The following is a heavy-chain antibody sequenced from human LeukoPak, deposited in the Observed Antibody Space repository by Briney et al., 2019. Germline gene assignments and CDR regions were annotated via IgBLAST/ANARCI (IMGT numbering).Heavy chain of an antibody. J-gene: IGHJ4*02. CDR2: ISGSGAST. V-gene: IGHV3-23*01. CDR3: AKDKASVAAKGPFDY. D-gene: IGHD2-15*01. Sequence: PGGSLRLSCAASEFTFSNYAMTWVRQAPGKGLEWVSSISGSGASTYYADSVKGRFNISRDNSKNTLYLQFNSLRAEDTAVYYCAKDKASVAAKGPFDYWGQGTLVTVSS. CDR1: EFTFSNYA.